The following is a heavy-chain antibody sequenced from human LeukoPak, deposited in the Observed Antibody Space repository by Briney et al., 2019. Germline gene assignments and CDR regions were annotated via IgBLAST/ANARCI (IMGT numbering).Heavy chain of an antibody. Sequence: GASVKVSCKASGYTFTSYYMHWVRHAPGQGLEWMGIINPSGGSTTYAQKFQGRVTMTRDTSTSTVYMELSSLRSEDTAVYYCARSVAAAGIGVDYWGQGTLVTVSS. D-gene: IGHD6-13*01. J-gene: IGHJ4*02. CDR3: ARSVAAAGIGVDY. CDR1: GYTFTSYY. CDR2: INPSGGST. V-gene: IGHV1-46*01.